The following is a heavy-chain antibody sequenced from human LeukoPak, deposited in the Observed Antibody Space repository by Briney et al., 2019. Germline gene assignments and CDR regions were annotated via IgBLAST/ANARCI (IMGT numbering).Heavy chain of an antibody. CDR2: LKPDGSDK. CDR1: GFIFSHNW. V-gene: IGHV3-7*02. Sequence: GGSLRLSCAASGFIFSHNWMSWVRQVPGKGLEWVANLKPDGSDKYYVDSVKGRFTISRDNAKNSLYLQMDSLRAEDTAVYYCGEGPYDYWGQGTLVTVSS. J-gene: IGHJ4*02. CDR3: GEGPYDY.